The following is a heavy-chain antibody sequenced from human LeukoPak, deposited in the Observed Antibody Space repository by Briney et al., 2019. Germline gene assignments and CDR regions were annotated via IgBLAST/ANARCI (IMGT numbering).Heavy chain of an antibody. D-gene: IGHD4-11*01. CDR3: AKDEDLRGSPTARFDY. V-gene: IGHV3-23*01. J-gene: IGHJ4*02. CDR2: ISGSGGST. CDR1: GFTFSSYA. Sequence: GGSLRLSCAASGFTFSSYAMSWVRQAPGKGLEWVSAISGSGGSTYYADSVKGRSTISRDNSKNTLYLQMNSLRAEDMAVYYCAKDEDLRGSPTARFDYWGQGTLVTVSS.